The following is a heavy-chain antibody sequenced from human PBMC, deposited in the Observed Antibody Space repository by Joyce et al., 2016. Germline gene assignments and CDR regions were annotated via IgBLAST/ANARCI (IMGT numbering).Heavy chain of an antibody. CDR2: IYPADSDT. D-gene: IGHD3-16*01. J-gene: IGHJ6*03. V-gene: IGHV5-51*01. Sequence: EVQLVQSGAEVKKPGESLKISCKASGYTFNNYWIVWVRQMPGKGLEWMVSIYPADSDTRYSPSFQGQVTISVEKSISTAYLQWSSLQASDSAMYYCARRSPIWDYMDVWGKGTTVIVSS. CDR3: ARRSPIWDYMDV. CDR1: GYTFNNYW.